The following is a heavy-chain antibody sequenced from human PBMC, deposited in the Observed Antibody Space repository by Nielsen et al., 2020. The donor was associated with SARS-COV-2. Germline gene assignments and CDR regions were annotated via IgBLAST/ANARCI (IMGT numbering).Heavy chain of an antibody. CDR1: GGSISSYY. Sequence: SETLSLTCTVSGGSISSYYWSRIRQPPGKGLEWIGYIYYSGSTYYNPSLKSRVTISVDTSKNQFSLKLSSVTAADTAVYYCARHYDYYGMDVWGQGTTVTVSS. V-gene: IGHV4-59*08. J-gene: IGHJ6*02. CDR2: IYYSGST. CDR3: ARHYDYYGMDV. D-gene: IGHD3-3*01.